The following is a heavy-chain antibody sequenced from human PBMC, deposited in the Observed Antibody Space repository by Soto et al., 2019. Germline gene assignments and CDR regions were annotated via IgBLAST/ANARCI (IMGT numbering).Heavy chain of an antibody. V-gene: IGHV4-39*02. D-gene: IGHD2-21*02. CDR1: GGSISSTGHY. Sequence: QLQLQESGPGLVKPSETLSLTCSVSGGSISSTGHYWGWIRQPPGKGLEWIGNIYYAGSPYYNPSLKSRVTIPVDTSKNHSSLALTSVTAADTAVYYCARLMGVVTVDYWGQGALVTVSS. CDR3: ARLMGVVTVDY. J-gene: IGHJ4*02. CDR2: IYYAGSP.